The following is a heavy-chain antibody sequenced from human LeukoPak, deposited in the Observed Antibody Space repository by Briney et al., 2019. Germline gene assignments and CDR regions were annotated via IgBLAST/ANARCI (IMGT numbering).Heavy chain of an antibody. D-gene: IGHD6-13*01. V-gene: IGHV4-34*01. CDR2: INHSGST. Sequence: SETLSLTCAVYGGSFSGYYWSWIRQPPGKGLEWIGEINHSGSTNYNPSLKSRVTISVDTSKNQFSLKLSSVTAADTAVYYCARFPRSAAAGQVDRYYGMDVWGQGTTVTVSS. J-gene: IGHJ6*02. CDR1: GGSFSGYY. CDR3: ARFPRSAAAGQVDRYYGMDV.